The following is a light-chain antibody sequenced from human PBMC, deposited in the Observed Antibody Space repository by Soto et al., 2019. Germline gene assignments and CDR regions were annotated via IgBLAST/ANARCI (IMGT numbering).Light chain of an antibody. CDR3: LQDYSYPWT. J-gene: IGKJ1*01. CDR1: QSIGND. Sequence: IHMTQSPSSLSASVGDRVSITCRASQSIGNDLGWYQQKPGKAPKLLIYAASSLQSGVPSRFSGSASGTDFTLTISSLQPEDFATYYCLQDYSYPWTFGQGTKVDI. CDR2: AAS. V-gene: IGKV1-6*01.